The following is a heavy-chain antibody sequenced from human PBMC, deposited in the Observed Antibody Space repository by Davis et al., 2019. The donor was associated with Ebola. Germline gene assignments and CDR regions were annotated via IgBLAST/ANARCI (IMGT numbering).Heavy chain of an antibody. CDR3: ARVGYDFWSGYYTGNWFDP. J-gene: IGHJ5*02. V-gene: IGHV4-59*01. CDR2: IYYSGST. D-gene: IGHD3-3*01. CDR1: GDSISSYY. Sequence: MPSETLSLTCTVSGDSISSYYWSWIRQPPGKGLEWIGYIYYSGSTNYNPSLKSRVTISVDTSKNQFSLKLSSVTAADTAVYYCARVGYDFWSGYYTGNWFDPWGQGTLVTVSS.